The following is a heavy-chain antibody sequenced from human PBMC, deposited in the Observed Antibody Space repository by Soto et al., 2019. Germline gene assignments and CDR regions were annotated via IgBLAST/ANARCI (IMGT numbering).Heavy chain of an antibody. J-gene: IGHJ3*02. CDR1: GFTFDDYA. V-gene: IGHV3-9*01. CDR2: ISWNSGSI. Sequence: GGSLRLSCAASGFTFDDYAMHWVRQAPGKGLEWVSGISWNSGSIGYADSVKGRFTISRDNAKNSLYLQMNSLRAEDTALYYCAKSIFPHHDAFDIWGQGTMVTVSS. CDR3: AKSIFPHHDAFDI.